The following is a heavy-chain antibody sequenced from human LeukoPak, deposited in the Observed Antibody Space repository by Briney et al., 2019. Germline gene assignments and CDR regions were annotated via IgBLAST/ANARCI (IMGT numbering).Heavy chain of an antibody. CDR2: MSSDGSTI. Sequence: TGGSLRLSCAVSGFTFNSHGMNWVRQTPGKGLVWVSRMSSDGSTINYADSVKGRFTISRDNAKNTLYLQMNSLRAEDTAIYYCARGRGPYGWFDPWGQGTLVTVSS. CDR1: GFTFNSHG. J-gene: IGHJ5*02. CDR3: ARGRGPYGWFDP. D-gene: IGHD3-10*01. V-gene: IGHV3-74*01.